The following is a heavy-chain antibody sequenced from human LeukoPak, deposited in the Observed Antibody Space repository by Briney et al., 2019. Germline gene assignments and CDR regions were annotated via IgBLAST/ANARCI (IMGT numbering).Heavy chain of an antibody. V-gene: IGHV3-11*01. CDR2: ISSSGSTI. Sequence: SGGSLRLSCAASGFTFSDYYMSWIRQAPGKGLEWVSYISSSGSTIYYADSVKGRFTISRDNSKNTLYLQMNSLRAEDTAVYYCAKARTPKTTYFDYWGQGTLVTVSS. CDR3: AKARTPKTTYFDY. D-gene: IGHD1-7*01. J-gene: IGHJ4*02. CDR1: GFTFSDYY.